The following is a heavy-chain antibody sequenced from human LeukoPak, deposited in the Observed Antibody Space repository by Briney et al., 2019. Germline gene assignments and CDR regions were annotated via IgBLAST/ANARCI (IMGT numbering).Heavy chain of an antibody. Sequence: GGYLTLSCSACGFTFSGSAMLWVRQASGKRLEWVGRIRSKANSYATAYAASVKGRFTISRDDSKNTAYLQRNSLRPEDSAVYYCVKVSPGTTVPGALGDNWGQGSLLIVSS. CDR1: GFTFSGSA. J-gene: IGHJ4*02. V-gene: IGHV3-73*01. CDR2: IRSKANSYAT. CDR3: VKVSPGTTVPGALGDN. D-gene: IGHD6-19*01.